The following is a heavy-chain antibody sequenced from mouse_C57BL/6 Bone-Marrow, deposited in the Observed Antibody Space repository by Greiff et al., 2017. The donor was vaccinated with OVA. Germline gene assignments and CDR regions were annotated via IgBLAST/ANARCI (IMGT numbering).Heavy chain of an antibody. D-gene: IGHD1-1*01. J-gene: IGHJ4*01. Sequence: QVQLQQPGAELVMPGASVKLSCKASGYTFTSYWMHWVKQRPGQGLEWIGEIDPSDSYTNYNQKFKGKSTLTVDKSSSTAYMQLISLTSDDSAVYYCARNYYGSSYPLYAMDYWGQGTSVTVSS. CDR1: GYTFTSYW. CDR3: ARNYYGSSYPLYAMDY. V-gene: IGHV1-69*01. CDR2: IDPSDSYT.